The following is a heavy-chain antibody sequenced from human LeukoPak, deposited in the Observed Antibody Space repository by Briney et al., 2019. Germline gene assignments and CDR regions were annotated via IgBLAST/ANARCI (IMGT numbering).Heavy chain of an antibody. D-gene: IGHD6-13*01. CDR2: ISGSGSST. CDR3: AKDKYSPVRSVSGAAYYFDF. J-gene: IGHJ4*02. Sequence: GGSLRLSCAASGFTFSSYAMSWVRQAPGEGLQWVSGISGSGSSTYYADSVRGRFTISRDNSKNTLYLQMNSLRAEDTAVYHCAKDKYSPVRSVSGAAYYFDFWGPGTLVTVSS. V-gene: IGHV3-23*01. CDR1: GFTFSSYA.